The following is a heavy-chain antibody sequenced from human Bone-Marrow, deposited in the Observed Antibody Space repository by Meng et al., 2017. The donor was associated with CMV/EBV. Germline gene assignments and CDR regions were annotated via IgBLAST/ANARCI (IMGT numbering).Heavy chain of an antibody. J-gene: IGHJ4*02. Sequence: SVQVSCKASGGTFSSYTISWVRQAPGRGLEWMGRIIPILGIANYAQKFQGRVTITADKSTSTAYMELSSLRSEDTAVYYCARIRGSSSGDGSDYWGQGTLVTVSS. CDR3: ARIRGSSSGDGSDY. V-gene: IGHV1-69*02. CDR1: GGTFSSYT. CDR2: IIPILGIA. D-gene: IGHD6-6*01.